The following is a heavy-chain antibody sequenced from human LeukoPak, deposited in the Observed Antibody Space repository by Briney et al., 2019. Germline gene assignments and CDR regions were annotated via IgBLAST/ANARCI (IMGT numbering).Heavy chain of an antibody. J-gene: IGHJ4*02. Sequence: PGGSLRLSCAASGFTFSDYYMSWIRQAPGKGLEWVSYISSSGSTIYYADSVKGRFTISRGNAKNSLYLQMNSLRAEDTAVYYCAARYGSGSYYVDYWGQGTLVTVSS. D-gene: IGHD3-10*01. CDR2: ISSSGSTI. CDR1: GFTFSDYY. V-gene: IGHV3-11*01. CDR3: AARYGSGSYYVDY.